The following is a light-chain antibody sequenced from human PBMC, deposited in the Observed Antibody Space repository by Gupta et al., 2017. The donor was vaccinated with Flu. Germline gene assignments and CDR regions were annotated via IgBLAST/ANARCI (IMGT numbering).Light chain of an antibody. J-gene: IGKJ1*01. V-gene: IGKV1-39*01. CDR1: QSVFRN. CDR2: AAS. Sequence: GDRVTIACRASQSVFRNSNWYQQKPGIAPRLLIYAASTLQTGVSSRFTGSGSGTDFTLTITNLQPEDFATYSCQQTYDYPWTFGQGTKVEFK. CDR3: QQTYDYPWT.